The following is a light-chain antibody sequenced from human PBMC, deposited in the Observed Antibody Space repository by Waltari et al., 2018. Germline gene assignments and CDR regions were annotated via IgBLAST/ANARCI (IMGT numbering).Light chain of an antibody. CDR2: GAS. CDR3: QQYATSPEA. J-gene: IGKJ4*01. Sequence: EIVLTQSPGTLSLSPGERATLSCRASQNVNNNYLAWYQQKPGQPPRLLIYGASTRATGIPDRSRGSGSGTDFTLTISRLEPEDFAVFYCQQYATSPEAFGGGTKVEIK. V-gene: IGKV3-20*01. CDR1: QNVNNNY.